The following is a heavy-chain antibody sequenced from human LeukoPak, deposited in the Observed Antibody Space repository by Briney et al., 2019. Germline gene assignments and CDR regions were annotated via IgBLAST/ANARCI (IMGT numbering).Heavy chain of an antibody. J-gene: IGHJ6*02. D-gene: IGHD6-13*01. V-gene: IGHV3-30-3*01. CDR2: IPYDGSNK. CDR3: ARPGSSFDLYYYYGLDV. CDR1: GFTFSSYA. Sequence: GRSLRLSCAASGFTFSSYAMHWVRQAPGKGLEWVSVIPYDGSNKFYADSVKGRFTISRDNSKNTLYLQMNSLRAEDTAVYYCARPGSSFDLYYYYGLDVWGQGTTVTVSS.